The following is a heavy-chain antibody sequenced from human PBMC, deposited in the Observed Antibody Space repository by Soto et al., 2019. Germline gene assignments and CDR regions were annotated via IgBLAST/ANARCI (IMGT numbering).Heavy chain of an antibody. D-gene: IGHD5-12*01. CDR1: GGSVSSGSYY. Sequence: SETLSLTCTVSGGSVSSGSYYWSWIRQPPGKGLEWIGYIYYSGSTNYNPSLKSRVTISVDTSKNQFSLKLSSVTAADTAVYYCARGPVDIVATIPLDPTYYFDYWGQGTLVTVSS. J-gene: IGHJ4*02. V-gene: IGHV4-61*01. CDR2: IYYSGST. CDR3: ARGPVDIVATIPLDPTYYFDY.